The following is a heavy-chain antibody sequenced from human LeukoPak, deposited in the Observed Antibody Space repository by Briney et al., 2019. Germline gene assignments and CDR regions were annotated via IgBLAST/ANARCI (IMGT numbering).Heavy chain of an antibody. Sequence: GGSLRLSCAASGFTFSDYYMSWIRQAPGKGLEWVSYISSSGSTIYYADSVKGRFTISRDNAKNSLYLQMNSLRAEDTAVYYCARAGHCSGGSCDNYYYMDVWGKGTTVTISS. CDR2: ISSSGSTI. CDR3: ARAGHCSGGSCDNYYYMDV. CDR1: GFTFSDYY. V-gene: IGHV3-11*01. J-gene: IGHJ6*03. D-gene: IGHD2-15*01.